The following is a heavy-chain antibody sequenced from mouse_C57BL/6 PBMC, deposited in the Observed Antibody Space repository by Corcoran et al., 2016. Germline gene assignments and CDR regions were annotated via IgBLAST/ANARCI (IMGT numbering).Heavy chain of an antibody. Sequence: QIQLVQSGPELKKPGETVKISCKASGYTFTTYGMSWVKQAPGKGLKWMGWINTYSGVPTYADDFKGRFAFSLETSASTAYLQINNLKNEDTATYFCAREDYYGSHWYFDVWGTGTTVTVSS. CDR3: AREDYYGSHWYFDV. CDR2: INTYSGVP. J-gene: IGHJ1*03. CDR1: GYTFTTYG. D-gene: IGHD1-1*01. V-gene: IGHV9-3*01.